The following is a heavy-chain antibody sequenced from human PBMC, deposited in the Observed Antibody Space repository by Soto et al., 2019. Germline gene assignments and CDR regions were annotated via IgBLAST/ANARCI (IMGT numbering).Heavy chain of an antibody. V-gene: IGHV3-30-3*01. Sequence: GGSLRLSCAASGFTFSSYAMHWVRQAPGKGLEWVAVISYDGSNKYYADSVKGRFTISRDNSKNTLYLQMNSLRAEDTAVYYCARDLSYYGSGEHFDYWGQGTLVTVSS. CDR1: GFTFSSYA. D-gene: IGHD3-10*01. CDR2: ISYDGSNK. J-gene: IGHJ4*02. CDR3: ARDLSYYGSGEHFDY.